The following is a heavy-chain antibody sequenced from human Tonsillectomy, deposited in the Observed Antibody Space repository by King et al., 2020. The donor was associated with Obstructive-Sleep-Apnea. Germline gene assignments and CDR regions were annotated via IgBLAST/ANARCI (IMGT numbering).Heavy chain of an antibody. J-gene: IGHJ6*02. Sequence: VQLQESGPGLVKPSETLSLTCTVSGGSISSYYWSWIRQPPGKGLEWIGYIYYSGSTNYNPSLKIRVTISVDTSKNQFSLKLSSVTAADTAVYYCARSYYYDSSGYYYYYGMDVWGQGTTVTVSS. CDR2: IYYSGST. V-gene: IGHV4-59*01. D-gene: IGHD3-22*01. CDR3: ARSYYYDSSGYYYYYGMDV. CDR1: GGSISSYY.